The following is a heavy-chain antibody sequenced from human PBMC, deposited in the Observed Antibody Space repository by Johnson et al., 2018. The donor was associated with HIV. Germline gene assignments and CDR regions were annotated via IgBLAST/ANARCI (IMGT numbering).Heavy chain of an antibody. CDR2: ISGSGGST. V-gene: IGHV3-23*04. CDR1: GFTVSSNY. Sequence: VQLVEYGGGLVQSGGSLRLSCGASGFTVSSNYMNWVRQAPGKGLEWVSAISGSGGSTYYADSVKGRFTISRDNSKNTLYLQMNSLRAEDTAVYYCAKGAPWDIWGQGTMVTVSS. J-gene: IGHJ3*02. CDR3: AKGAPWDI.